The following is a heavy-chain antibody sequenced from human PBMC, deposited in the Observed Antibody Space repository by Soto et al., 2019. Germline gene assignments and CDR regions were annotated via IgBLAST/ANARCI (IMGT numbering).Heavy chain of an antibody. D-gene: IGHD5-18*01. CDR3: ARIWSVDTAMGPYYYGLDV. V-gene: IGHV4-59*01. CDR2: IYYSGST. CDR1: GGPIGRYY. J-gene: IGHJ6*02. Sequence: PSETLALTCTASGGPIGRYYWSWIRQPPGKGLEWIGYIYYSGSTNYNPSLKSRVTISVDTSKNQFSLKLSSVTAADTAVYYCARIWSVDTAMGPYYYGLDVWGQGTTVTVSS.